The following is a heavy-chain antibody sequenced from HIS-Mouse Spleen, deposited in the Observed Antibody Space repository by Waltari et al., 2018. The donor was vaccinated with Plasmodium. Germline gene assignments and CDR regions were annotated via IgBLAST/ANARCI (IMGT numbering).Heavy chain of an antibody. V-gene: IGHV3-30*18. CDR2: ISYDGSNK. D-gene: IGHD1-26*01. Sequence: QVQLVESGGGVVQPGRSLRLSCAASGFTFSSYAMHWVRQAPGKGLEWVAVISYDGSNKYYADSVKGRFTISRDNSKNTLYLQMNSLRAEDTAVYYCAKAIVGATTLYYYYGMDVWGQGTTVTVSS. CDR1: GFTFSSYA. CDR3: AKAIVGATTLYYYYGMDV. J-gene: IGHJ6*02.